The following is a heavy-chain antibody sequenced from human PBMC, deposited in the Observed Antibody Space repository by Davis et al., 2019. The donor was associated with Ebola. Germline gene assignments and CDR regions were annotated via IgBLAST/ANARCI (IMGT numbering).Heavy chain of an antibody. CDR3: AKGNQAGYPTTFDY. Sequence: GESLKISCANSGFIFSSHWMSWIRQAPEKGLQWVSSISDSGGSTYYADSVKGRFTISRDNSKNTLYLQMNSLRAEDTAIYYCAKGNQAGYPTTFDYWGQGTLVTVSS. J-gene: IGHJ4*02. V-gene: IGHV3-23*01. D-gene: IGHD3-9*01. CDR1: GFIFSSHW. CDR2: ISDSGGST.